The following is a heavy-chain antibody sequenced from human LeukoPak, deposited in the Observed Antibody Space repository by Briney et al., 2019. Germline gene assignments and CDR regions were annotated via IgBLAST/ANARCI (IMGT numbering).Heavy chain of an antibody. D-gene: IGHD3-3*01. CDR2: MNPNSGNT. V-gene: IGHV1-8*03. J-gene: IGHJ5*02. Sequence: ASVKVSCKASGYTFTSYDINWVRQAAGQGLEWMGWMNPNSGNTGYAQKFQGRVTITRHTSISTAYMERSSLRSEDTAVYYCARGVGGVDQWFDPWGQGTLVTVSS. CDR3: ARGVGGVDQWFDP. CDR1: GYTFTSYD.